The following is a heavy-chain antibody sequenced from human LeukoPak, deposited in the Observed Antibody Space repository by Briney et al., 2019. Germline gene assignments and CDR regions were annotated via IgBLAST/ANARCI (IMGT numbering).Heavy chain of an antibody. CDR3: ASAYYDSGNYPYYFDY. CDR1: GFTFSNYY. J-gene: IGHJ4*02. D-gene: IGHD3-10*01. V-gene: IGHV3-11*06. Sequence: GGSLRLSCAASGFTFSNYYMTWIRQAPGKGLEWVSYISSSSSYTNYADSVKGRFTISRDNAKNSLYLQMNSLRAEDTAVYYCASAYYDSGNYPYYFDYWGQGTLVTVSS. CDR2: ISSSSSYT.